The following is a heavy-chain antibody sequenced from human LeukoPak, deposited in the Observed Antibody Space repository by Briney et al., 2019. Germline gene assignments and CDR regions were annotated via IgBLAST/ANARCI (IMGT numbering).Heavy chain of an antibody. Sequence: PGGSLRLSCAASGFTFSSYSMNWVRQAPGKGLEWVSSISSSSSYIYYADSVKGRFTISRDNAKNTLYLQMNSLRAEDTAVYFCTRDKESASDYWGQGTLVTVSS. J-gene: IGHJ4*02. CDR1: GFTFSSYS. V-gene: IGHV3-21*01. CDR2: ISSSSSYI. D-gene: IGHD3-10*01. CDR3: TRDKESASDY.